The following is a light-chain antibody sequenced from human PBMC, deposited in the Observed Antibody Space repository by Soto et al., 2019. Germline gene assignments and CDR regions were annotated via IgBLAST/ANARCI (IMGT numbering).Light chain of an antibody. Sequence: DIQMTQSPSSVSASGLDVGSVGFRASQGIRNDLGWYQQKPGKAPKRLIYAASSLQSGVPSRFSGSGSGTDFTLTISRLEPEDFALYYCQHYGASPITFGQGTRLEIK. V-gene: IGKV1-17*01. CDR1: QGIRND. J-gene: IGKJ5*01. CDR3: QHYGASPIT. CDR2: AAS.